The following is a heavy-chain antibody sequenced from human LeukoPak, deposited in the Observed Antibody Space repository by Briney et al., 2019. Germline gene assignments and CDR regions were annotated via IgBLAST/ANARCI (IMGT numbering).Heavy chain of an antibody. J-gene: IGHJ4*02. CDR1: GYSFTSYW. CDR2: IYPGDSDT. CDR3: ARHYYGSRSYYKALYYFDY. V-gene: IGHV5-51*01. D-gene: IGHD3-10*01. Sequence: GESLKISCKGSGYSFTSYWIGWVRQMPGKGLEWMGIIYPGDSDTRYSPSFQGQVPISADKSISTAYLQWSSLKASDTAMYYSARHYYGSRSYYKALYYFDYWGQGTLVTVSS.